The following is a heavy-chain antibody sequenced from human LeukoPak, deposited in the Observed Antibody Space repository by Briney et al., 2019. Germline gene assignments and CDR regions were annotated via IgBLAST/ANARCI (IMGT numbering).Heavy chain of an antibody. D-gene: IGHD2-2*01. CDR3: ARGSGYCSSTSCTYPYNWFDP. CDR1: GFTFTGYF. CDR2: INANSGDT. V-gene: IGHV1-2*02. Sequence: ASVKVSCKASGFTFTGYFIHWVRQAPGQGLEWMGWINANSGDTNIEQKFQGRVTMTRDTSISTAYMELSRLRSDDTAVYYCARGSGYCSSTSCTYPYNWFDPWGQGTLVTVSS. J-gene: IGHJ5*02.